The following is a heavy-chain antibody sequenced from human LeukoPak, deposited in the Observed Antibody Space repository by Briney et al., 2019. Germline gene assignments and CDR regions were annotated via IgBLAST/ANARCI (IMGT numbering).Heavy chain of an antibody. CDR3: AGDPSYYHDSSGYFGLDFDY. D-gene: IGHD3-22*01. V-gene: IGHV1-46*01. CDR2: INPSGGST. Sequence: ASVKVSCKASGYTFTSYYMHWVRQAPGQGLEWMGIINPSGGSTSYAQKFQGRVTMTRDTSTSTVYMELSSLRSEDTAVYYCAGDPSYYHDSSGYFGLDFDYWGQGTLVTVSS. CDR1: GYTFTSYY. J-gene: IGHJ4*02.